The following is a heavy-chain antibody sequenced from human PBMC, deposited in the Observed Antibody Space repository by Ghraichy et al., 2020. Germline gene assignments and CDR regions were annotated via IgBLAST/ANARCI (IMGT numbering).Heavy chain of an antibody. V-gene: IGHV3-30*18. D-gene: IGHD3-3*01. CDR2: ISYDGSNK. CDR1: GFTFSSYG. CDR3: AKDQLTAYDFWSGYQQNSLDY. J-gene: IGHJ4*02. Sequence: GGSLRLSCAASGFTFSSYGMHWVRQAPGKGLEWVAVISYDGSNKYYADSVKGRFTISRDNSKNTLYLQMNSLRAEDTAVYYCAKDQLTAYDFWSGYQQNSLDYWGQGTLVTVSS.